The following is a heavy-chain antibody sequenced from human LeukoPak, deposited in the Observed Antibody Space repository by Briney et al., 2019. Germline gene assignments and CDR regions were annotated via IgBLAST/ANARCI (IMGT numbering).Heavy chain of an antibody. CDR2: INHSGST. Sequence: SETLSLTCAVYGASFSGYYWSWIRQPPGKGLEWIGEINHSGSTSYNPSLKSRVTISVDTSKNQFSLNLRSVTAADTAVYYCETLSDSSGYKPYFLDSWGQGTLLTVSS. V-gene: IGHV4-34*01. D-gene: IGHD3-22*01. J-gene: IGHJ4*02. CDR3: ETLSDSSGYKPYFLDS. CDR1: GASFSGYY.